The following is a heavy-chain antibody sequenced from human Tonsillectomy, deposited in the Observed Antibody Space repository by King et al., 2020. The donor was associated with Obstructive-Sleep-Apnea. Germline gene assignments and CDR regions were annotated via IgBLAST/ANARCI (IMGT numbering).Heavy chain of an antibody. CDR1: GFTFSSYA. CDR3: AVKLARGYYFDY. J-gene: IGHJ4*02. D-gene: IGHD1-1*01. CDR2: ISYDGSNK. Sequence: QLVQSGGGVVQPGRSLRLSCAASGFTFSSYAMHGVRQAPGKGLEWVAVISYDGSNKYYADSVKGRFTISRDNSKNTLYLQMNSLRAEDTAVYYCAVKLARGYYFDYWGQGTLVTVSS. V-gene: IGHV3-30-3*01.